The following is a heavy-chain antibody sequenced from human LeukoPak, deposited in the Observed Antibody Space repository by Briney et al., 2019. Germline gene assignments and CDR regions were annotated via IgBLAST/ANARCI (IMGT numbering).Heavy chain of an antibody. J-gene: IGHJ4*02. V-gene: IGHV1-18*01. CDR1: GYTFTSYG. CDR3: ARETGCSGGSCYYPMIFDY. CDR2: ISAYNGNT. D-gene: IGHD2-15*01. Sequence: ASVKVSCKASGYTFTSYGISWVRQAPGQGLEWMGWISAYNGNTNYAQKLQGRVTMTTDTSTSTVYMELRSLRSDDTAVYYCARETGCSGGSCYYPMIFDYWGQGTLVTVSS.